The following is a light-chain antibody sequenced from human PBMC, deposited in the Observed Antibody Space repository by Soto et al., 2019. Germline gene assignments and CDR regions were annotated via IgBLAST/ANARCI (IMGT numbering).Light chain of an antibody. J-gene: IGKJ1*01. Sequence: EVVVTQSPDIVSVSPGESATLFCRTSQSVSTNLAWYWQKPGQAPRLLISSAVTKATGVSARFSGSGSGTEFTLTITSLQSEDLVVYYCQQYEYWPPRTFGQGTRVEIK. CDR3: QQYEYWPPRT. V-gene: IGKV3-15*01. CDR1: QSVSTN. CDR2: SAV.